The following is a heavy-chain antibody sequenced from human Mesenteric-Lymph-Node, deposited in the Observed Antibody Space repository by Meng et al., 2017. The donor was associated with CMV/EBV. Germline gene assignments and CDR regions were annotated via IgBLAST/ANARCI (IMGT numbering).Heavy chain of an antibody. D-gene: IGHD3-16*01. CDR1: GYTFTGYY. Sequence: ASVKVSCKASGYTFTGYYMHWVRQAPGQGLEWMGWINPNSGGTNYAQKFQGRVTMTRNTSISTAYMELSSLRSEDTAVYYCARDLRGGSQGMGEFRNNWFDPWGQGALVTVSS. CDR3: ARDLRGGSQGMGEFRNNWFDP. V-gene: IGHV1-2*02. CDR2: INPNSGGT. J-gene: IGHJ5*02.